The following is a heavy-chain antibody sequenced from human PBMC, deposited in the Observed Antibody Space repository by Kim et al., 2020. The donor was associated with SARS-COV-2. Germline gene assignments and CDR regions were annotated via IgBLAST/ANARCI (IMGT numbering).Heavy chain of an antibody. Sequence: GGSLRLSCAASGFTFSSYAMHWVRQAPGKGLEWVAVISYDGSNKYYADSVKGRFTISRDNSKNTLYLQMNSLRAEDTAVYYCARESPWEYYFDYWGQGTLVTVSS. J-gene: IGHJ4*02. CDR2: ISYDGSNK. CDR3: ARESPWEYYFDY. CDR1: GFTFSSYA. D-gene: IGHD1-26*01. V-gene: IGHV3-30*04.